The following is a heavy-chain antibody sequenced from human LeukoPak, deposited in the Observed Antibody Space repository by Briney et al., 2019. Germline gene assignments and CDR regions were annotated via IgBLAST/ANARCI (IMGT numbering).Heavy chain of an antibody. D-gene: IGHD3-16*01. CDR3: ARALYDAFDI. J-gene: IGHJ3*02. CDR1: GFTFSSYW. CDR2: INGGGSGT. V-gene: IGHV3-74*01. Sequence: GGSLRLSCAASGFTFSSYWMHWVRQVPGKGLVWVSRINGGGSGTSYADSVKGRFTISRDNAKNTVYLQMNGLRADDTAVYYCARALYDAFDIWGQGTMVTVSS.